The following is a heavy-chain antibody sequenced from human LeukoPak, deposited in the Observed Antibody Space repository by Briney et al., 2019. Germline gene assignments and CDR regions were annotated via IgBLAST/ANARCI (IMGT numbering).Heavy chain of an antibody. CDR2: ISAYNGNT. D-gene: IGHD2-15*01. CDR1: GYTFTSYG. Sequence: ASVKVSCKASGYTFTSYGIIWVRQAPGQGLEWMGWISAYNGNTNYAQKLQGRVTMTTDTSTSTAYMELRSLRSDDTAVYYCARVGGAAAALHPVNWFDPWGQGTLVTVSS. CDR3: ARVGGAAAALHPVNWFDP. V-gene: IGHV1-18*01. J-gene: IGHJ5*02.